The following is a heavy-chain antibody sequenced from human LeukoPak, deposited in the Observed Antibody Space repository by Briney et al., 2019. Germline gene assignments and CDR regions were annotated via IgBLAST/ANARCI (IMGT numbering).Heavy chain of an antibody. Sequence: GGSLRLSCAASGFTFSNYDMHWVRQAPGKGLEWVAVMSYAGNNKYYADSVKGRFTISRDNSKNTLFLQMNSLRAEDTAVYYCARDLATVTYNFDYWGQGTLVTVSS. CDR3: ARDLATVTYNFDY. V-gene: IGHV3-30*04. CDR1: GFTFSNYD. CDR2: MSYAGNNK. J-gene: IGHJ4*02. D-gene: IGHD4-17*01.